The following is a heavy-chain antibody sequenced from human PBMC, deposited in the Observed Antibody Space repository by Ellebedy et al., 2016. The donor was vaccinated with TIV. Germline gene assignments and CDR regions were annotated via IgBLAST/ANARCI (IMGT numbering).Heavy chain of an antibody. CDR1: GGSISSSSYY. V-gene: IGHV4-39*01. CDR3: ASHYGDYSPEPYYFDF. J-gene: IGHJ4*02. CDR2: IYYSGST. Sequence: MPGGSLRLSCTVSGGSISSSSYYWGWIRQPPGKGLEWIGSIYYSGSTYYNPSLKSRVTISVDTSKNQFSLKLSSVTAADAAVYYCASHYGDYSPEPYYFDFWGQGTLVTVSS. D-gene: IGHD4-17*01.